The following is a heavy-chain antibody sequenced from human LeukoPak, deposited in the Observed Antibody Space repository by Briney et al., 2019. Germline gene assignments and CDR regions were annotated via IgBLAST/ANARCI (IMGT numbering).Heavy chain of an antibody. CDR3: ARTNCPSNSGFDN. Sequence: SVKVSCKASGGTFSAYVIKWVRQAPGQGLEWMGRIIPIFGTANYAQKFQGRVTITTDESTSTTYMEMSSLRSEDTAVYYCARTNCPSNSGFDNWGQGTLVTVSS. CDR2: IIPIFGTA. D-gene: IGHD4-23*01. V-gene: IGHV1-69*05. CDR1: GGTFSAYV. J-gene: IGHJ4*02.